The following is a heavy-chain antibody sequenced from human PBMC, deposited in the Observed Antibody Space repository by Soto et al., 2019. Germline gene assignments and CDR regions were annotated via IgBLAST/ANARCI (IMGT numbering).Heavy chain of an antibody. CDR1: GGTFSSYA. CDR3: ARDRFFYSSSWKVAFDI. D-gene: IGHD6-13*01. J-gene: IGHJ3*02. CDR2: IIPIFGTA. Sequence: SVKVSCKASGGTFSSYAISWVRQAPGQGLEWMGGIIPIFGTANYAQKFQGRVTITADESTRTAYMELSSLRSEDTAVYYCARDRFFYSSSWKVAFDIWVQGTMV. V-gene: IGHV1-69*13.